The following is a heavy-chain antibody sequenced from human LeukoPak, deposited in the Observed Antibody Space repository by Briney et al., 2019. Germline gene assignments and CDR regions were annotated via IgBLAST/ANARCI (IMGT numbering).Heavy chain of an antibody. CDR2: ISSSSSTI. Sequence: TGGSLRLSCAASGFTFSRNSMNWVRQAPGKGLEWVSYISSSSSTIYYADSVKGRFTISRDNSKNTLYLQMSSLRAEDTAVYYCVKDGSGSYYTYYFDYWGQGTLVTVSS. CDR3: VKDGSGSYYTYYFDY. CDR1: GFTFSRNS. D-gene: IGHD3-10*01. V-gene: IGHV3-48*01. J-gene: IGHJ4*02.